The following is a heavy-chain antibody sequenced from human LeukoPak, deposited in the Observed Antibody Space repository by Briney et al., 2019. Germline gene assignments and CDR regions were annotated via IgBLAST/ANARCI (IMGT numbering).Heavy chain of an antibody. CDR1: RFTFSSDV. CDR3: ANGGYSREERFDS. D-gene: IGHD6-13*01. Sequence: PGGSLRLSCAASRFTFSSDVMTWVRQAPGKGLEWVSGISAGGGTFYADSVKGRFTVSRDNSKNTLYLQMDSLRAEDTAVYYCANGGYSREERFDSWGQGTLVTVSS. CDR2: ISAGGGT. J-gene: IGHJ5*01. V-gene: IGHV3-23*01.